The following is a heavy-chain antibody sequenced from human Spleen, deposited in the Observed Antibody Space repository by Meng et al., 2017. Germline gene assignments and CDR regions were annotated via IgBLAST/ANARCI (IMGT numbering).Heavy chain of an antibody. J-gene: IGHJ4*01. CDR1: GFTFSSYS. CDR3: SGHVDY. V-gene: IGHV3-15*01. CDR2: MKSNVDGGTV. Sequence: EVQLGEFGGGLVHRGWYLGLPFAASGFTFSSYSMNWVRQAPGKGLEWIGRMKSNVDGGTVDYAAAVKGRFFISRDDSENTFYLQMNSLKTEDTAVYYCSGHVDYWGHGTLVTVSS.